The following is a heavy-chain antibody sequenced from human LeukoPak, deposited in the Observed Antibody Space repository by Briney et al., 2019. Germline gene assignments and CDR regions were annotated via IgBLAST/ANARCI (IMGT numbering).Heavy chain of an antibody. CDR1: GFTFSDYW. D-gene: IGHD3-22*01. CDR2: ISYDGSNK. J-gene: IGHJ6*03. CDR3: ARDYYDSSGYIYYYYYYMDV. V-gene: IGHV3-30*03. Sequence: GGSLRLSCAASGFTFSDYWMTWVRQAPGKGLEWVAVISYDGSNKYYADSVKGRFTISRDNSKNTLYLQMNSLRAEDTAVYYCARDYYDSSGYIYYYYYYMDVWGKGTTVTVSS.